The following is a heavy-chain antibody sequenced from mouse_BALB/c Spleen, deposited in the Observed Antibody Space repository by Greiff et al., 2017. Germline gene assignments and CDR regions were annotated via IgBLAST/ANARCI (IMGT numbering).Heavy chain of an antibody. CDR1: GFNIKDYY. Sequence: VQLQQSGAELVRSGASVKLSCTASGFNIKDYYMHWVKQRPEQGLEWIGWIDPENGDTEYAPKFQGKATMTADTSSNTAYLPLSSLTSEDTAVYYCNVGSHYYAMDYWGQGTSVTVSS. V-gene: IGHV14-4*02. CDR2: IDPENGDT. CDR3: NVGSHYYAMDY. J-gene: IGHJ4*01.